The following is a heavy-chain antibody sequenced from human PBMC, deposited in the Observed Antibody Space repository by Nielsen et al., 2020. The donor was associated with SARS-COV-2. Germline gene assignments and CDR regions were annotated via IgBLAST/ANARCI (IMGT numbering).Heavy chain of an antibody. Sequence: SETLSLTCTVSGGSISSGGYYWSWIRQHTGKGLEWIGYIYYSGSTYYNPSLKSRVTISVDTSKNQFSLKLSSVTAADTAVYYCAREALKELLWFGESSSYYGMDVWGQGTTVTVSS. V-gene: IGHV4-31*03. J-gene: IGHJ6*02. CDR1: GGSISSGGYY. D-gene: IGHD3-10*01. CDR2: IYYSGST. CDR3: AREALKELLWFGESSSYYGMDV.